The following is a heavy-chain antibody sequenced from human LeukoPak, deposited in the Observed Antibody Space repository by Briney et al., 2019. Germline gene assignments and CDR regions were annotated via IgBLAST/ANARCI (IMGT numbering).Heavy chain of an antibody. CDR1: GFTFSSYA. D-gene: IGHD3-22*01. CDR2: ISYDGSNK. V-gene: IGHV3-30-3*01. CDR3: AKDWAGSDRRYYFDY. J-gene: IGHJ4*02. Sequence: GGSLRLSCAASGFTFSSYAMHWVRQAPGKGLEWVAVISYDGSNKHYADSVKGRFTISRDNSQNTLYLQMNSLRAEDSAVYYCAKDWAGSDRRYYFDYWGQGTLVTVSS.